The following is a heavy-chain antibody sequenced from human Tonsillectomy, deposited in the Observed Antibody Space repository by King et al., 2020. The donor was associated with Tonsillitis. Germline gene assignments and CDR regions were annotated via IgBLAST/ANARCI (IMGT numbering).Heavy chain of an antibody. CDR1: GGSFSGYY. V-gene: IGHV4-34*01. CDR3: AREKGIAAASGYFDY. D-gene: IGHD6-13*01. Sequence: VQLQQWGAGLLKPSETLSLPCAVYGGSFSGYYWSWIRQPPGKGLEWIGEINHSGSTNYNPSLKSRVTISVDTSKNQFSLKLSSVTAADTAVYYCAREKGIAAASGYFDYWGQGTLVTVSS. CDR2: INHSGST. J-gene: IGHJ4*02.